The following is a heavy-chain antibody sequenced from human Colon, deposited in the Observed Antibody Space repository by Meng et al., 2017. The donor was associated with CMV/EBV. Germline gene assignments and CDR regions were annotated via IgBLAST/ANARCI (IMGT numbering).Heavy chain of an antibody. V-gene: IGHV4-39*07. CDR2: IYYSGST. Sequence: SETLSLTCTVSGGSISSSSYYWGWIRQPPGKGLKWIGSIYYSGSTYYNPSLKSRVTISVDTSKNQFSLKLSSVTAADTAVYYCARGGITVTHIDYWGQGTLVTVSS. CDR3: ARGGITVTHIDY. D-gene: IGHD4-11*01. CDR1: GGSISSSSYY. J-gene: IGHJ4*02.